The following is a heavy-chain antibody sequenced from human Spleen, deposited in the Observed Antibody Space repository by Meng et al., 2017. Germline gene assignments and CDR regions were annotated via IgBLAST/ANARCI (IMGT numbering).Heavy chain of an antibody. J-gene: IGHJ4*02. V-gene: IGHV4-34*01. Sequence: GQLKQEGGGPLKPSETLSLTCVVSGGSFSDYYWSWIRQPPGKGLEWIGEINHSGSTNYNPSLESRATISVDTSQNNLSLKLSSVTAADSAVYYCARGPTTMAHDFDYWGQGTLVTVSS. CDR1: GGSFSDYY. CDR3: ARGPTTMAHDFDY. CDR2: INHSGST. D-gene: IGHD4-11*01.